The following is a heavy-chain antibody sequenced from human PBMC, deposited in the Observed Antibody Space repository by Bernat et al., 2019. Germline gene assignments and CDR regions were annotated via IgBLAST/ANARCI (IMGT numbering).Heavy chain of an antibody. CDR3: ARCYDFWSGYFFDY. CDR1: GYTFTSYG. J-gene: IGHJ4*02. CDR2: ISAYNGNT. V-gene: IGHV1-18*04. Sequence: QVQLVQSGAEVKKPGASVKVSCKASGYTFTSYGISWVRQAPGQGLEWIGWISAYNGNTNYAQKLQGRVTMTTDTTTSTAYMERRSRRSDDAAVYYCARCYDFWSGYFFDYWGQGTLVTGSS. D-gene: IGHD3-3*01.